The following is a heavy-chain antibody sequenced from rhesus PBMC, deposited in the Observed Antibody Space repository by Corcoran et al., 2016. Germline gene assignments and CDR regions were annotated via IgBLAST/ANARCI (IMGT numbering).Heavy chain of an antibody. CDR3: ARVGERWLVHY. CDR2: IYWVDDK. Sequence: QVTLKESGPALVKPTQTLTLTCTFSGLSLSKHGQGVGRIRRPPGKALEWLASIYWVDDKYHRTSLKNRLTTSKDTSKNQVVLTMTNMDPVDTATYYCARVGERWLVHYWGQGVLVTVSS. D-gene: IGHD6-37*01. CDR1: GLSLSKHGQG. V-gene: IGHV2S1*01. J-gene: IGHJ4*01.